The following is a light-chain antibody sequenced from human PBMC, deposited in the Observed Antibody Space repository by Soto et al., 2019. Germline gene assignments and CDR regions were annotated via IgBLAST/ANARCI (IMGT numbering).Light chain of an antibody. CDR2: DAS. J-gene: IGKJ1*01. CDR3: LQYNSLWT. CDR1: HSISTW. Sequence: DIQMTQSPSTLSASVGNRVTITCRASHSISTWLAWYQQKPGKTPKLLIYDASSLESGVPSRFSGSGSETEFTLTISSLQPDDFATYYCLQYNSLWTFGQGTKVQVK. V-gene: IGKV1-5*01.